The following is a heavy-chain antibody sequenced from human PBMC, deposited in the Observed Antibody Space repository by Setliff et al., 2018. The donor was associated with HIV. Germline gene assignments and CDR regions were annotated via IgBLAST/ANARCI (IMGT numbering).Heavy chain of an antibody. Sequence: ASVKVSCKASGYTFINFGISWVRQAPGQGLEGMGWISAYNGNTNSAQRLQGRVTLTTDTSTSAAYMDLRSLRSDDTAVYFCARENEGGAFDIWGQ. CDR2: ISAYNGNT. J-gene: IGHJ3*02. CDR1: GYTFINFG. CDR3: ARENEGGAFDI. D-gene: IGHD1-1*01. V-gene: IGHV1-18*01.